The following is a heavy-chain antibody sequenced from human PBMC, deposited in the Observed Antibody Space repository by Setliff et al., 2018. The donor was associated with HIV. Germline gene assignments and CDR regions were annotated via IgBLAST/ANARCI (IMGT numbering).Heavy chain of an antibody. CDR1: GYTFSSYD. CDR3: ARGGTYCTNGVCYTHNWFDP. Sequence: GASVKVSCKASGYTFSSYDINWVRQATGQGLEWMGWMNPNSGNTGYAQKFQGRVTMTRNTAISTAYMELSSLRSEDTAVYYCARGGTYCTNGVCYTHNWFDPWGQGTLVTVSS. V-gene: IGHV1-8*02. J-gene: IGHJ5*02. D-gene: IGHD2-8*01. CDR2: MNPNSGNT.